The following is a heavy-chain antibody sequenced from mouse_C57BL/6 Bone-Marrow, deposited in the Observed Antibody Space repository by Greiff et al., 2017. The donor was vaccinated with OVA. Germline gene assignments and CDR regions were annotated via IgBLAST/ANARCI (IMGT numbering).Heavy chain of an antibody. V-gene: IGHV1-55*01. CDR2: IYPGSGST. D-gene: IGHD2-4*01. CDR1: GYTFTSYW. J-gene: IGHJ3*01. Sequence: QVQLQQPGAELVKPGASVKMSCKASGYTFTSYWITWVKQRPGQGLEWIGDIYPGSGSTNYNEKFKSKATLTVDTSSSTAYRQLSSLTSEDSAVYDCARADDYDKEGPYWGQGTLVTVSA. CDR3: ARADDYDKEGPY.